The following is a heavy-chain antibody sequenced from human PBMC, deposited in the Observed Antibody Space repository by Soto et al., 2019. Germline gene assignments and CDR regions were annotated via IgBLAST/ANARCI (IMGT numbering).Heavy chain of an antibody. Sequence: SSETLSLTCTVSGGSISSSSYYWGWIRQPPGKGLEWIGSIYYSGSTYYNPSLKSRVTISVDTSKNQFSLKLSSVTAADTAVYYCARQAGPLRPFDYWGQGTLVTVSS. CDR3: ARQAGPLRPFDY. J-gene: IGHJ4*02. CDR1: GGSISSSSYY. CDR2: IYYSGST. V-gene: IGHV4-39*01. D-gene: IGHD5-12*01.